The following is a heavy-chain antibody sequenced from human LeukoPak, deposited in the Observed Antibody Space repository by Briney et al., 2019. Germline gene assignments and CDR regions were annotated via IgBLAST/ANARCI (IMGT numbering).Heavy chain of an antibody. CDR3: ARDPRLEYSSTFDY. V-gene: IGHV3-11*04. Sequence: GGSLRLSCAASGFTFSDYYMSWIRQAPKKGLEWLSYISSSATTIYYADSVKGRFTISRDNSKNTLYLQMNSLRAEDTAVYYCARDPRLEYSSTFDYWGQGTLVTVSS. CDR2: ISSSATTI. D-gene: IGHD6-13*01. CDR1: GFTFSDYY. J-gene: IGHJ4*02.